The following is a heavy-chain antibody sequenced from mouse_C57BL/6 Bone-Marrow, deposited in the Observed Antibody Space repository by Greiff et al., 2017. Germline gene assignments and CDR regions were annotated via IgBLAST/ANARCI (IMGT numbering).Heavy chain of an antibody. CDR1: GYTFTSYW. D-gene: IGHD2-5*01. CDR2: IYPGRGST. Sequence: QVQLQQPGAELVKPGASVKMSCKASGYTFTSYWITWVKQRPGQGLEWIGDIYPGRGSTNYNEKFKSKATLTVDTSSSTAYMQLSSLTSEDSAVXYCGRQGSNYAWFAYWGQGTLVTVSA. J-gene: IGHJ3*01. CDR3: GRQGSNYAWFAY. V-gene: IGHV1-55*01.